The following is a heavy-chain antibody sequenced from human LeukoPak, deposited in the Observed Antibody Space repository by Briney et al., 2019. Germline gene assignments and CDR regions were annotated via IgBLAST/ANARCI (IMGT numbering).Heavy chain of an antibody. CDR2: INSDGSST. J-gene: IGHJ4*02. CDR3: AKDLQYRITMIVVVNLDY. D-gene: IGHD3-22*01. Sequence: GGSLRLSCAASGFTFSSYWMHWVRQAPGKGLVWVSRINSDGSSTSYADSVKGRFTISRDNAKNTLYLQMNSLRAEDTAVYYCAKDLQYRITMIVVVNLDYWGQGTLVTVSS. CDR1: GFTFSSYW. V-gene: IGHV3-74*01.